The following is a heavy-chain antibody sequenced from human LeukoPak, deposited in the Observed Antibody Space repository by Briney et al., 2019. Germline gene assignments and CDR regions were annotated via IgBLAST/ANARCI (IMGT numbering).Heavy chain of an antibody. J-gene: IGHJ3*02. CDR3: AKGMIVVVDAFDI. D-gene: IGHD3-22*01. V-gene: IGHV3-23*01. CDR1: GFTFSSYA. Sequence: GGSLRLSCAASGFTFSSYAMSWVRQAPGKGLERVSAISGSGGSTYYADSVKGRFTISRDNSKNTLYLQMNSLRAEDTAVYYCAKGMIVVVDAFDIWGQGTMVTVSS. CDR2: ISGSGGST.